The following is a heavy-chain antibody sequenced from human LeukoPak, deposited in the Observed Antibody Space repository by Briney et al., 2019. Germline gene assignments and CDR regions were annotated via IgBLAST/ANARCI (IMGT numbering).Heavy chain of an antibody. D-gene: IGHD1-26*01. CDR1: GGSISSYY. CDR3: ARDGQNTVSYYPWFDP. V-gene: IGHV4-4*07. CDR2: IYTSGST. J-gene: IGHJ5*02. Sequence: PSETLSLTCTVSGGSISSYYWSWIRQPAGKGLEWIGRIYTSGSTNYNPSLKSRVTMSVDTSKNQFSLKLSSVTAADTAVYYCARDGQNTVSYYPWFDPWGQGTLVTVSP.